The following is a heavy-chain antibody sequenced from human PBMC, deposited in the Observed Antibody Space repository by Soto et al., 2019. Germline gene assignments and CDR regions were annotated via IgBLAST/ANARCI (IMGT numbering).Heavy chain of an antibody. D-gene: IGHD6-6*01. J-gene: IGHJ4*02. CDR1: GFTFSSYA. CDR2: ISGSGGST. Sequence: PGWSLRLSCAASGFTFSSYAMSWVRQAPGKGLEWVSAISGSGGSTYYADSVKGRFTVSRDNSKNTLYLQMNSLRAEDTAVYYCASTSVGYSSSYFDYWGQGTLVTVSS. CDR3: ASTSVGYSSSYFDY. V-gene: IGHV3-23*01.